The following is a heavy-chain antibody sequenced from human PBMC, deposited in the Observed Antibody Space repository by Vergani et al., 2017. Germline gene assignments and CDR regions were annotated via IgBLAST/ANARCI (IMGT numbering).Heavy chain of an antibody. J-gene: IGHJ4*02. Sequence: QVQLVQSGAEVKTPGASVKVSCKASGYTFTDYFMHWVRQAPGQGLEWMGWSNPNSGGTNYAQKFQGRVTLTRDTSISPAYMELSNLKSDDTDVYYCARVGTSSNRDYFDYWGQGTLVTVSS. V-gene: IGHV1-2*02. D-gene: IGHD2-2*01. CDR1: GYTFTDYF. CDR2: SNPNSGGT. CDR3: ARVGTSSNRDYFDY.